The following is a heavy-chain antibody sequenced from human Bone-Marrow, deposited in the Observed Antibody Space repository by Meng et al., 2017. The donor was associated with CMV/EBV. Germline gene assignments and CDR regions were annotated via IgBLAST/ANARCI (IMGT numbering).Heavy chain of an antibody. J-gene: IGHJ6*02. Sequence: ASVKVSCKASGYTFTGYYMHWVRQAPGQGLEWMGWINPNSGGTNDAQKFQGRVTMTRDTSISTAYMELRRLRSDDTAVYYCASWSRSIFGVVIHYEFWGMDVWGQGTTVTVSS. V-gene: IGHV1-2*02. CDR2: INPNSGGT. CDR3: ASWSRSIFGVVIHYEFWGMDV. D-gene: IGHD3-3*01. CDR1: GYTFTGYY.